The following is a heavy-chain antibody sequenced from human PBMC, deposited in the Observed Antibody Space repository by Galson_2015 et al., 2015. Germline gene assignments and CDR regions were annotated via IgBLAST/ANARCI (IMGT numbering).Heavy chain of an antibody. Sequence: SLRLSCAASGFTFGDYAMSWFRQAPGKGLEWVGFIRSKAYGGTTEYAASVKGRFTISRDDSKSIAYLQMNSLKTEDTAVYYCTRDKVPAAIPLERYYYGMDVWGQGTTVTVSS. CDR1: GFTFGDYA. CDR2: IRSKAYGGTT. J-gene: IGHJ6*02. V-gene: IGHV3-49*03. D-gene: IGHD2-2*01. CDR3: TRDKVPAAIPLERYYYGMDV.